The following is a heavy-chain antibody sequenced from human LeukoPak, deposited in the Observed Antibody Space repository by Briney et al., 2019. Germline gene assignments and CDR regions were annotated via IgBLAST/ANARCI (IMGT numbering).Heavy chain of an antibody. J-gene: IGHJ4*02. D-gene: IGHD3-22*01. Sequence: PGGSLRLSCAASGFTFSSYSMNWVRQAPGKGLEWVSSISSSSSYIYYADSVKGRFTISRDNAKNSLYLQMNSLRAEDTAVYYCAREDSSGYYQGDYWGQGTLVTVSS. V-gene: IGHV3-21*01. CDR3: AREDSSGYYQGDY. CDR1: GFTFSSYS. CDR2: ISSSSSYI.